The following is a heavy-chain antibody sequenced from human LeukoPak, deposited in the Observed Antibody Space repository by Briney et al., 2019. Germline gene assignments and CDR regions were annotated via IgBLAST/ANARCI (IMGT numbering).Heavy chain of an antibody. Sequence: PGGSLRLSCAASGFTFSSYEMNWVRQAPGKGLEWVAFIRHDGSNKYYADSVKGRFTISRDNSKNTLYLQMNSLRVGDTAVYYCAKGSKLVVITRDHYMAVWGKGTTVTISS. J-gene: IGHJ6*03. D-gene: IGHD3-22*01. CDR1: GFTFSSYE. CDR3: AKGSKLVVITRDHYMAV. V-gene: IGHV3-30*02. CDR2: IRHDGSNK.